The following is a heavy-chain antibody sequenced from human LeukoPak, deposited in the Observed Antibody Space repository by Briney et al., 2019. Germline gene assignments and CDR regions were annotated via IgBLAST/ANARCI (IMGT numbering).Heavy chain of an antibody. CDR1: GFTLTSYA. D-gene: IGHD3-22*01. Sequence: QPGESLRLSCAASGFTLTSYAMSWVRKAPGKGLEWVSAIIGSVHSTYYADSVKGRFTISRDNSKNTLYLQMNSLRAEDTAVYYCAKHSYDSSGYYSIDYWGQGTLVTVFS. V-gene: IGHV3-23*01. J-gene: IGHJ4*02. CDR2: IIGSVHST. CDR3: AKHSYDSSGYYSIDY.